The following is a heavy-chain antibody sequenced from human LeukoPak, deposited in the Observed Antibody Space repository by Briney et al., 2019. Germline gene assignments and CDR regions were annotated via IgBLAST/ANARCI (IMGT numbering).Heavy chain of an antibody. Sequence: ASVKVSCKASGYTFTSYYMHWVRQAPGQGLEWMGIINPSGGSTSYAQKFQGRVTMTMDTSTSTVYMELSSLRSEDTAVYYWARDFRDWSGGSCYSSVDYWGQGTLVTVSS. CDR3: ARDFRDWSGGSCYSSVDY. V-gene: IGHV1-46*01. D-gene: IGHD2-15*01. CDR1: GYTFTSYY. J-gene: IGHJ4*02. CDR2: INPSGGST.